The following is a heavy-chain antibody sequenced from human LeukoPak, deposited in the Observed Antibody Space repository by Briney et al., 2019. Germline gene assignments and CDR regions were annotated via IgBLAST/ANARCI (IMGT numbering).Heavy chain of an antibody. D-gene: IGHD6-13*01. CDR3: ARDQAPQIAAAGNYYYYYGMDV. V-gene: IGHV1-69*11. CDR2: IIPFLGTT. J-gene: IGHJ6*02. CDR1: GGVFTTYA. Sequence: SVKVSCKASGGVFTTYAVSWVRQAPGQGLEWMGSIIPFLGTTNHAQKFQGRVTITADEPTRTAYMELTYVRSDDTAVYYCARDQAPQIAAAGNYYYYYGMDVWGQGTTVTVSS.